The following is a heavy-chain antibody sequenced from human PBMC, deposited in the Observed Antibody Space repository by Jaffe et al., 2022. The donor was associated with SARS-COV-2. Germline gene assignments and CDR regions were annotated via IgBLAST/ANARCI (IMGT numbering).Heavy chain of an antibody. Sequence: QVELLQSGAEVKKPGASVKVSCKASGYTFTAYYMHWVRQAPGQGLEWMGWIHPNSGGSRFAQRFQGRVTMTRETSINTLYMELNSLKSDDTAVYYCVRDLTFASGTRPGPNWYFDLWGRGTLVSVSS. V-gene: IGHV1-2*02. CDR2: IHPNSGGS. D-gene: IGHD3-10*01. CDR1: GYTFTAYY. CDR3: VRDLTFASGTRPGPNWYFDL. J-gene: IGHJ2*01.